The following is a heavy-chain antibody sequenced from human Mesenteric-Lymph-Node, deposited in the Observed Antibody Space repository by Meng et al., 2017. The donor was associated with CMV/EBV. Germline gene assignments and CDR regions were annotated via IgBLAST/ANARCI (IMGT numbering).Heavy chain of an antibody. J-gene: IGHJ4*02. CDR1: GASISNYY. V-gene: IGHV4-59*01. CDR2: IYYSGST. D-gene: IGHD6-19*01. Sequence: LTCTVSGASISNYYWSWIRQSPGKGLQWIGYIYYSGSTNYNPSLRSRVTISEDTSKNQFSLKLSSVTAADTAVYYCAREVGGDYFDYWGQGTLVTVSS. CDR3: AREVGGDYFDY.